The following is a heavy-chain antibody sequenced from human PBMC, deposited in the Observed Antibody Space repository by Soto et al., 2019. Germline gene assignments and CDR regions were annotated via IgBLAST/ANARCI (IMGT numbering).Heavy chain of an antibody. CDR3: AKDRVAAAGHPGSYYYYYGMDV. CDR2: ISGSGGST. Sequence: EGSLRLSCAASGFTFSSYTMSWVRQAPGKGLEWVSAISGSGGSTYYADSVKGRFTISRDNSKNTLYLQMNSLRAEDTAVYYCAKDRVAAAGHPGSYYYYYGMDVWGQGTTVTVS. J-gene: IGHJ6*02. D-gene: IGHD6-13*01. V-gene: IGHV3-23*01. CDR1: GFTFSSYT.